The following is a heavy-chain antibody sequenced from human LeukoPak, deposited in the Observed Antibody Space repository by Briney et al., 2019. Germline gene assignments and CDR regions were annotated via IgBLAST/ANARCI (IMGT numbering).Heavy chain of an antibody. CDR3: ARPRKYTAMVIGGDY. CDR1: GFTFSSYA. Sequence: PGGSLRLSCAASGFTFSSYAMHWVRQAPDKGLEWVAVISYDGSNKYYADSVKGRFTISRDNSKNTLYLQMNSLRAEDTAVYYCARPRKYTAMVIGGDYWGQGTLVTVSS. J-gene: IGHJ4*02. CDR2: ISYDGSNK. V-gene: IGHV3-30-3*01. D-gene: IGHD5-18*01.